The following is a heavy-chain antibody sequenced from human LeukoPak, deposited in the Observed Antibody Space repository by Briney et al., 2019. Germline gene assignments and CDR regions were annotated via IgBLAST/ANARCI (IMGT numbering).Heavy chain of an antibody. J-gene: IGHJ5*02. V-gene: IGHV4-59*01. D-gene: IGHD2-2*02. CDR3: AREAGRYCSSTSCHTGGP. CDR1: GGSISSYY. Sequence: SETLSLTCTVSGGSISSYYWSWIRQPPGKGLEWIGYIYYSGSTNYNPSLKSRVTISVGTSKNQFSLKLGSVTAADTAVYYCAREAGRYCSSTSCHTGGPWGQGTLVTVSS. CDR2: IYYSGST.